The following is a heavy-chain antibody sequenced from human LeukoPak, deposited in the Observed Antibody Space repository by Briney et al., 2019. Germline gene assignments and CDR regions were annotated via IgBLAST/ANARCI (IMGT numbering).Heavy chain of an antibody. CDR1: GYTFTSYD. D-gene: IGHD6-19*01. CDR3: ARGPRGQWHYYYYYMDV. Sequence: ASVKVSCKASGYTFTSYDINWVRQATGQGLEWMGWMNPNSGNTGYAQKFQGRVTMTRNTSISTAYMELSSLRSEDTAVYYCARGPRGQWHYYYYYMDVWGKGTTVTVSS. CDR2: MNPNSGNT. J-gene: IGHJ6*03. V-gene: IGHV1-8*01.